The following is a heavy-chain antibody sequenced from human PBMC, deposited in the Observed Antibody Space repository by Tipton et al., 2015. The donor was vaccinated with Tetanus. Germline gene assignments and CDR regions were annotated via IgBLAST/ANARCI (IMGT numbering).Heavy chain of an antibody. Sequence: SLRLSCAASGFIFSDYEMVWVRQAPGKGLEWVSFINHNGNTILYGDSVRSRFIISRDNAKNSLYLQKNSLRDEDTAIYYGARRKDLDAWGQGTSVTVSS. V-gene: IGHV3-48*03. CDR2: INHNGNTI. CDR3: ARRKDLDA. D-gene: IGHD2-15*01. CDR1: GFIFSDYE. J-gene: IGHJ6*02.